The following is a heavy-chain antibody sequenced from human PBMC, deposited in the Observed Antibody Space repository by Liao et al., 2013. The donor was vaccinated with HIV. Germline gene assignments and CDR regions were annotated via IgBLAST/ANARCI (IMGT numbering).Heavy chain of an antibody. J-gene: IGHJ4*02. Sequence: QVQLQESGPGLVKPSETLSLTCTVSGGSISTSSYYWGWIRQPPGKGLEWIGYIYYSGSTYYNPSLKSRVTISVDTSKNQFSLKLSSVTAADTAVYYCASIPYYYGSGSYYQTFDYWGQGTLVTVSS. CDR3: ASIPYYYGSGSYYQTFDY. D-gene: IGHD3-10*01. CDR1: GGSISTSSYY. CDR2: IYYSGST. V-gene: IGHV4-30-4*08.